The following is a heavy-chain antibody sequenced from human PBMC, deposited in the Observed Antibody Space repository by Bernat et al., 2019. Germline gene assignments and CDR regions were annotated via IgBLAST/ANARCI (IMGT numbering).Heavy chain of an antibody. CDR1: GFNFGGYW. Sequence: EVQLVESGGGLVQPGGSPRLSCAASGFNFGGYWMTWVRQAPGKGLEWVANIKQDGSERFYVDSVKGRFTISRDNAKNSLYLQMTSLRAEDTAVYYCAKCIVAAGRSLYYHYGMDVWGQGTTVTVSS. J-gene: IGHJ6*02. V-gene: IGHV3-7*02. CDR2: IKQDGSER. CDR3: AKCIVAAGRSLYYHYGMDV. D-gene: IGHD6-13*01.